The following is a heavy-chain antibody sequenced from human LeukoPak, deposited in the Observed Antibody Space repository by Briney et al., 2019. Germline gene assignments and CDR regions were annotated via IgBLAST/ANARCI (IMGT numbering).Heavy chain of an antibody. D-gene: IGHD2-15*01. CDR2: INPNSGGT. CDR3: ASSPCSGGSCYSDWFDP. Sequence: ASVKVSCTASGYTFTGYYMHWVRQAPGQGLEWMGWINPNSGGTNYAQKFQGRVTMTRDTSISTAYMELSRLRSDDTAVYYCASSPCSGGSCYSDWFDPWGQGTLVTVSS. J-gene: IGHJ5*02. V-gene: IGHV1-2*02. CDR1: GYTFTGYY.